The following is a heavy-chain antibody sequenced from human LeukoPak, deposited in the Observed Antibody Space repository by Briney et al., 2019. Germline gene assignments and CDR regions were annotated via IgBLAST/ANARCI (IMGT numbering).Heavy chain of an antibody. V-gene: IGHV1-8*01. J-gene: IGHJ4*02. Sequence: ASVKVSCKASGYTFTSYDINWVRQATGQGLEWMGWMNPNSGNTGYAQKFQGRVTMTRNTSISTAYMELSSLRSEDTAVYYRARPAWDSSGKDDYWGQGTLVTVSS. D-gene: IGHD3-22*01. CDR1: GYTFTSYD. CDR3: ARPAWDSSGKDDY. CDR2: MNPNSGNT.